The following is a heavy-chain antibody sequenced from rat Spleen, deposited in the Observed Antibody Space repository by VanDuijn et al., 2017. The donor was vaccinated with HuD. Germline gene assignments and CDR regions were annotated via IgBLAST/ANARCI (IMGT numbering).Heavy chain of an antibody. J-gene: IGHJ2*01. V-gene: IGHV5-27*01. CDR2: ISTSGGST. D-gene: IGHD1-12*02. CDR1: GFTFSNYG. CDR3: TTEERTMMVPLDY. Sequence: EVELVESGGGLVQPGRSMKLSCAASGFTFSNYGMAWVRQAPTKGLEWVASISTSGGSTYYRDSVKGRFTISRDNAKSTLYLQMDSLRSEDTATYYCTTEERTMMVPLDYWGQGVMVTVSS.